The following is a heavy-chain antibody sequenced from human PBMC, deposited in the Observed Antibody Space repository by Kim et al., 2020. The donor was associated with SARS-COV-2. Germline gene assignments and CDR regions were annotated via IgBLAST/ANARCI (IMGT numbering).Heavy chain of an antibody. CDR1: GYTFSIYG. CDR3: ARAYGYGRGGDCYTIGTNDAFDI. CDR2: IWNDGSKK. Sequence: GGSLRLSCAASGYTFSIYGIHWVRQAPGKGLEWVAVIWNDGSKKYYVDSVKGRFTMSRDNSKNMVYMEMNSLRVEDTAVYYCARAYGYGRGGDCYTIGTNDAFDIWGQGTMVTVSS. J-gene: IGHJ3*02. D-gene: IGHD2-21*02. V-gene: IGHV3-33*01.